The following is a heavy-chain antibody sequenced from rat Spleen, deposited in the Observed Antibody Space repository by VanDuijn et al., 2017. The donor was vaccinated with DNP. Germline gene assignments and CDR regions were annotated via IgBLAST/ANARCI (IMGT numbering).Heavy chain of an antibody. CDR1: GFTFSDYN. V-gene: IGHV5-7*01. CDR2: ISYDGNTP. CDR3: ARPDY. J-gene: IGHJ2*01. Sequence: EVRLVESGGGLVQPGRSLTLSCEGSGFTFSDYNMAWVRQAPKKGLEWVATISYDGNTPHYRDSLKGRFTVSRDNAKNTLYLQMDSLRSEDTATYYCARPDYWGQGVMVTVSS.